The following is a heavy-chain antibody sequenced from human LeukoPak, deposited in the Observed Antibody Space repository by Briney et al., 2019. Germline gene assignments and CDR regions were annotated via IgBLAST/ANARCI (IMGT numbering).Heavy chain of an antibody. CDR3: ERGVVVPAAKSLNWFDP. J-gene: IGHJ5*02. V-gene: IGHV4-59*01. Sequence: YPWETLSLACTVAGASISSYYWSWIRQPPGRGLEWIGYIHHNGSTNYNPSLKSRVTISVDTSKNQFSLKLSSVTAADTAVYDCERGVVVPAAKSLNWFDPWGQGTLVTVSS. D-gene: IGHD2-2*01. CDR2: IHHNGST. CDR1: GASISSYY.